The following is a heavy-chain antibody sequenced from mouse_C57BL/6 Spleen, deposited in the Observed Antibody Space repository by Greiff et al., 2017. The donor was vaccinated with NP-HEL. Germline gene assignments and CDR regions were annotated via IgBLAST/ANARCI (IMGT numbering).Heavy chain of an antibody. CDR3: ARGGKNGIYYDYDDGAWFAY. V-gene: IGHV3-6*01. Sequence: EVQLQESGPGLVKPSQSLSLTCSVTGYSITSGYYWNWIRQFPGNKLEWMGYISYDGSNNYNPSLKNRISITRDTSKNQFFLKLNSVTTEDTATYYCARGGKNGIYYDYDDGAWFAYWGQGTLVTVSA. D-gene: IGHD2-4*01. J-gene: IGHJ3*01. CDR1: GYSITSGYY. CDR2: ISYDGSN.